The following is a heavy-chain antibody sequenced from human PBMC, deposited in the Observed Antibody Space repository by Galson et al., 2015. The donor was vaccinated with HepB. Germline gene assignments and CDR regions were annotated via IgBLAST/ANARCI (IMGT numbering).Heavy chain of an antibody. V-gene: IGHV1-2*02. Sequence: SVKVSCKASGYTFMGSFLHWVRQTPGQGFEWMGWINPISGGTNYARKFQGRVTMTRDTSINTAYLELTRLRSDDTAVYYCAREGTLGTAVSDVDFWGQGTLVTVSS. CDR1: GYTFMGSF. CDR3: AREGTLGTAVSDVDF. CDR2: INPISGGT. J-gene: IGHJ4*02. D-gene: IGHD6-19*01.